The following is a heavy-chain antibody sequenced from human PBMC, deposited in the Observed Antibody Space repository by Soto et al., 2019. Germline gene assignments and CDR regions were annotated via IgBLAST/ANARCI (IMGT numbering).Heavy chain of an antibody. CDR3: ARGEAVAGPSPYYSYNGMDV. J-gene: IGHJ6*02. CDR2: IIPIFGTA. CDR1: GGTFSSYA. Sequence: QVQLVQSGAEVKKPGSSVKVSCKASGGTFSSYAISWVRQAPGQGLEWMGGIIPIFGTANYAQKFQGRVTITADESTSTAYMELSSLRSEDMAVYYCARGEAVAGPSPYYSYNGMDVWGQGTTVTVSS. D-gene: IGHD6-19*01. V-gene: IGHV1-69*12.